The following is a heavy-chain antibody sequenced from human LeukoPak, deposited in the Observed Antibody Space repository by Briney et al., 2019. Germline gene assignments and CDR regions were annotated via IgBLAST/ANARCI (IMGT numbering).Heavy chain of an antibody. V-gene: IGHV3-9*01. D-gene: IGHD1-26*01. CDR2: ITYNSGSI. Sequence: GRSLRLSCAASGFSFDDYAMHWVRQAPGKGLEWVSGITYNSGSIGYADSVKGRFTISRDNAKNSLYLQMNSLRLEDTALYYCAKPTGSYSTYDAFDFWGQGTMVAVSS. CDR3: AKPTGSYSTYDAFDF. J-gene: IGHJ3*01. CDR1: GFSFDDYA.